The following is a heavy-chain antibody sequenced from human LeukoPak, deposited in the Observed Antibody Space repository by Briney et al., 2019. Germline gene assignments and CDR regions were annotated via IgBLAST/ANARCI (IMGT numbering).Heavy chain of an antibody. V-gene: IGHV4-34*01. J-gene: IGHJ6*02. Sequence: SETQSLTCAVYGGSFSGYYWSWIRQPPGKGLEWIGEINHSGSTNYNPSLKSRVTISVDTSKNQFSLKLSSVTAADTAVYYCATGSRLAYYGMDVWGQGTTVTVSS. CDR1: GGSFSGYY. CDR2: INHSGST. CDR3: ATGSRLAYYGMDV. D-gene: IGHD6-25*01.